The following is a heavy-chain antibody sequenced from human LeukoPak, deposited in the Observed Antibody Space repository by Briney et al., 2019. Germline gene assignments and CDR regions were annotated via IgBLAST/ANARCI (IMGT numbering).Heavy chain of an antibody. Sequence: SETLSLTRTVSGYSISSGYYWGWIRQPPGKGLEWIGSIYHSGSTYYNPSLKSRVTISVDTSKNQFSLKLSSVTAADTAVYYCARVISGYVDYYYYYMDVWGKGTTVTVSS. CDR2: IYHSGST. CDR1: GYSISSGYY. D-gene: IGHD6-13*01. J-gene: IGHJ6*03. V-gene: IGHV4-38-2*02. CDR3: ARVISGYVDYYYYYMDV.